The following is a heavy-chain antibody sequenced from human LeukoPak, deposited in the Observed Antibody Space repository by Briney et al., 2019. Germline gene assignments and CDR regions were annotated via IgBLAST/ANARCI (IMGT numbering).Heavy chain of an antibody. CDR2: SYYGGST. Sequence: SETLSLTCTVSGGSISSGDFYWTWIRQNSGKGLEGSGYSYYGGSTYYNPSLKSRLTISVDTSESQFYLKLSSVTAADTAVYYCARVYSYSSSIWFDPWGQGTLVTVSS. CDR1: GGSISSGDFY. V-gene: IGHV4-31*03. CDR3: ARVYSYSSSIWFDP. J-gene: IGHJ5*02. D-gene: IGHD6-6*01.